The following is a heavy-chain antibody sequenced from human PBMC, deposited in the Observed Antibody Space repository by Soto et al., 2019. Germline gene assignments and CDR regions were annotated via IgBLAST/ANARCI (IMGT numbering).Heavy chain of an antibody. J-gene: IGHJ6*02. Sequence: ASVKVSCKASGYTFTSYYMHWVRQAPGQGLEWMGIINPSGGSTSYAQKFQGRVTMTRDTSTSTVYMELSSLRSEDTAVYYCAREYFAWSYHPTYYYYGMDVWGQGTTVTVSS. CDR1: GYTFTSYY. CDR3: AREYFAWSYHPTYYYYGMDV. D-gene: IGHD3-9*01. CDR2: INPSGGST. V-gene: IGHV1-46*03.